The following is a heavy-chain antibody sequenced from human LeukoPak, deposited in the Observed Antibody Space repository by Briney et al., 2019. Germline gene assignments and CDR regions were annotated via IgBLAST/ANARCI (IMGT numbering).Heavy chain of an antibody. CDR2: ISYSGTT. Sequence: SETLSLTCTVSGGSISSTSYCWGWIRQPPGKGLEWIGSISYSGTTYYNPSLKSRVTISVDTSKNQFSLKLNSVTAADTAVYYCARDPDFWSGYYNFDYWGQGTLVTVSS. CDR3: ARDPDFWSGYYNFDY. CDR1: GGSISSTSYC. J-gene: IGHJ4*02. D-gene: IGHD3-3*01. V-gene: IGHV4-39*07.